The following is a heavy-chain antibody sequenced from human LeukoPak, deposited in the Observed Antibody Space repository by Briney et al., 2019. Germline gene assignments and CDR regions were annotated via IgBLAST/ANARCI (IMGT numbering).Heavy chain of an antibody. CDR1: GGSFSGYY. CDR2: INHSGST. V-gene: IGHV4-34*01. D-gene: IGHD3-10*01. CDR3: ARVKVLWFGELLMYYYGMDV. Sequence: SETRSLTCAVYGGSFSGYYWSWIRQPPGKGVEWIGEINHSGSTNYNPSLKSRVTISVDTSKNQFSLKLSSVTAADTAVYYCARVKVLWFGELLMYYYGMDVWGQGTTVTVSS. J-gene: IGHJ6*02.